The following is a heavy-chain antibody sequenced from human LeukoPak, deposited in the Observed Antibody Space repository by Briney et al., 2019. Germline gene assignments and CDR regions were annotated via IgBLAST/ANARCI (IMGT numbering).Heavy chain of an antibody. CDR2: IYHSGRT. V-gene: IGHV4-30-2*01. Sequence: PSQTLSLTCAVSGGSISSGDYSWSWIRQPPGKGLEWIGYIYHSGRTYYNPSLKNRVTMSLDRSKNQFPLKLSSVTAADTAVYYCARDFYPWGQGTLVTVSS. CDR1: GGSISSGDYS. J-gene: IGHJ5*02. D-gene: IGHD3-3*01. CDR3: ARDFYP.